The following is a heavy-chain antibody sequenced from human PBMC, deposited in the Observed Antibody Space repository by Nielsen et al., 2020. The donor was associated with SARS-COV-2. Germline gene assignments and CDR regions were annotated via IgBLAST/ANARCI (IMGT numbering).Heavy chain of an antibody. CDR1: GFTFSSYW. J-gene: IGHJ6*03. CDR3: AKVRGSGTGANYYYYYMDV. D-gene: IGHD3-10*01. CDR2: ISYDGSNK. Sequence: GESLKISCAASGFTFSSYWMSWVRQAPGKGLEWVAVISYDGSNKYYADSVKGRFTISRDNSKNTLYLQMNSLRAEDTAVYYCAKVRGSGTGANYYYYYMDVWGKGTTVTVSS. V-gene: IGHV3-30*18.